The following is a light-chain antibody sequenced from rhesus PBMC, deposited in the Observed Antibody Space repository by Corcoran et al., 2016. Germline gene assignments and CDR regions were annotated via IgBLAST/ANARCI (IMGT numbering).Light chain of an antibody. CDR3: LQHNNYPLT. V-gene: IGKV1-28*01. CDR2: AAS. CDR1: QGISSY. Sequence: DIQMTQSPSSLSASVGDTVTITCRASQGISSYVNWFQQKPGEAPKLLIYAASSLESGVPSRFSGNGAVTEFTRTIRSLQPEDFAAYYCLQHNNYPLTFGGGTKVEIK. J-gene: IGKJ4*01.